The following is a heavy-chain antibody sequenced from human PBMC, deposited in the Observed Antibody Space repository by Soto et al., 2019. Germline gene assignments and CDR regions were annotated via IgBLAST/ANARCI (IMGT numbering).Heavy chain of an antibody. CDR2: ISVYNGNT. CDR1: GYTFTSNG. J-gene: IGHJ4*02. CDR3: ASGWFGEFVYYFDY. V-gene: IGHV1-18*01. D-gene: IGHD3-10*01. Sequence: ASVKVSCKASGYTFTSNGISWVRQAPGQGLERMGWISVYNGNTNYAQKLQGRVTMTTDTSTSTAYMELRSMRSDDTAVYYFASGWFGEFVYYFDYWGQGTLVTVSS.